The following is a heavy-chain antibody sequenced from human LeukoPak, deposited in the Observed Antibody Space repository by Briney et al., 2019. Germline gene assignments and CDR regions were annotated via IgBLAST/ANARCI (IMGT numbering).Heavy chain of an antibody. CDR2: ISYDGDYK. D-gene: IGHD3-3*01. V-gene: IGHV3-30-3*01. J-gene: IGHJ4*02. CDR3: AVERSGSSPSD. Sequence: PGGSLRLSCAASGFTFSTNAMHWVRQAPGKGLEWVSVISYDGDYKKYTDSVKGRFTISRDNSKNTLYLQMNSLRAEDTALYYCAVERSGSSPSDWGQGTLVTVPS. CDR1: GFTFSTNA.